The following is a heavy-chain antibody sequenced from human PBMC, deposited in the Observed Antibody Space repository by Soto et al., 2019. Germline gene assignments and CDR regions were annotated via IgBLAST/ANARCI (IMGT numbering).Heavy chain of an antibody. V-gene: IGHV1-18*01. CDR1: GYTLTTYG. CDR3: ERDDDYYYYGMDV. J-gene: IGHJ6*02. CDR2: ITAYNANT. Sequence: ASVKVSCKASGYTLTTYGISWVRQAPGQGLEWMGLITAYNANTNYAQKLHGRATMTTETSTSTGYLELRSLRSDNTAVYYCERDDDYYYYGMDVWGQGTTDTVSS.